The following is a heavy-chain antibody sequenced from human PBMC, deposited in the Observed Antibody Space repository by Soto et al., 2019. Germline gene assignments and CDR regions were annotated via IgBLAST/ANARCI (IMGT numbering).Heavy chain of an antibody. CDR3: AKPPAVRKRLGDYYYYMDV. Sequence: GGSLRLSCAASGFTFSSYAMSWVRQAPGKGLEWVSAISGSGGSTYYADSVKGRFAISRDNSKNTLYLQMNSLRAEDTAVYYCAKPPAVRKRLGDYYYYMDVWGKGTTVTVSS. CDR1: GFTFSSYA. V-gene: IGHV3-23*01. CDR2: ISGSGGST. J-gene: IGHJ6*03. D-gene: IGHD7-27*01.